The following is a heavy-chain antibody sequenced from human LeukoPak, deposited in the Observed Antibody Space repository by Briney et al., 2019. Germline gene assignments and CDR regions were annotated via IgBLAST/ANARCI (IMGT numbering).Heavy chain of an antibody. J-gene: IGHJ4*02. Sequence: GGSLRLSCAASGFTFSSYAVSWVRQAPGKGLEWVSAISGSGGSTYYADSVKGRFTISRDNSKNTLYLQMNSLRAEDTAVYYCAKSIGYYYRRLNYYFDYWGQGTLVTVSS. CDR2: ISGSGGST. CDR3: AKSIGYYYRRLNYYFDY. V-gene: IGHV3-23*01. D-gene: IGHD3-22*01. CDR1: GFTFSSYA.